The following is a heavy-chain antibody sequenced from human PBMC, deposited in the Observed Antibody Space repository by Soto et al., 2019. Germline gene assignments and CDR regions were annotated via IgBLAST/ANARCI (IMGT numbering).Heavy chain of an antibody. CDR3: ARAPKLLWFGADAFDI. Sequence: QVQLQESGPGLVKPSGTLSLTCAVSSGSISSSNWWSWVRQPPGKGLEWIGEIYHSGSTNYNPSLKSRVTISVDKSKNPFSLKLSSVTAADTAVYYCARAPKLLWFGADAFDIWGQGTMVTVSS. CDR1: SGSISSSNW. V-gene: IGHV4-4*02. D-gene: IGHD3-10*01. CDR2: IYHSGST. J-gene: IGHJ3*02.